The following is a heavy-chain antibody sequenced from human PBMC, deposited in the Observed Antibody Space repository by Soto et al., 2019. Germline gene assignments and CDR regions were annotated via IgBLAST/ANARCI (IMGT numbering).Heavy chain of an antibody. J-gene: IGHJ5*02. CDR3: ARDLHIVVVTAAGNWFDP. CDR1: GYTFTSYA. Sequence: ASVKVSCKASGYTFTSYAMHWVRQAPGQRLEWMGWINAGNGNTKYSQKFQGRVTITRDTSASTAYMELSSLRSEDTAVYYCARDLHIVVVTAAGNWFDPWGQGTLVTVSS. CDR2: INAGNGNT. V-gene: IGHV1-3*01. D-gene: IGHD2-2*01.